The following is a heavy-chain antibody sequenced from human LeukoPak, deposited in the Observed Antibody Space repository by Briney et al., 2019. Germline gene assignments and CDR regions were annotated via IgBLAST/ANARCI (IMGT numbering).Heavy chain of an antibody. Sequence: PSETLSLTCAVYGGSFSGYYWSWIRQPPGKGLEWIGEINHSGSTNYNPSLKSRVTISVDTSKNQFSLKLSSVTAADTAVYYCVRGGRGAPTDYWGQGTLVTVSS. V-gene: IGHV4-34*01. CDR2: INHSGST. D-gene: IGHD1-26*01. CDR3: VRGGRGAPTDY. CDR1: GGSFSGYY. J-gene: IGHJ4*02.